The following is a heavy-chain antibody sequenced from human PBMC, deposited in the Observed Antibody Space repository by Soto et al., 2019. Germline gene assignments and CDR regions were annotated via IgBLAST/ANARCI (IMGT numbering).Heavy chain of an antibody. D-gene: IGHD6-19*01. CDR2: IIPILGIA. V-gene: IGHV1-69*02. CDR1: GGTFSSYT. Sequence: QVQLVQSGAEVKKPGSSVKVSCKASGGTFSSYTISWVRQAPGQGREWMGRIIPILGIANYAQKFQGRVTITADKSTSTAYMELSSLRSDDTAVYYCAAGAVAGTQYFQHWCQGTLVTVSS. CDR3: AAGAVAGTQYFQH. J-gene: IGHJ1*01.